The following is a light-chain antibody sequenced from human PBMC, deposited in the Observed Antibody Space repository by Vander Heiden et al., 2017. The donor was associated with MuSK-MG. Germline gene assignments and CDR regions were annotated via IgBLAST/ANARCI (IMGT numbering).Light chain of an antibody. Sequence: DIQMTQSPSTLSASVGDRVTITCRASQSISTWLAWYQQKPGKAPKLLTYKASSLESGVPSRFSGSGSGTEFTFTISSLQPDDFATYHCQHYHSYPYTFGQGTKLEIK. V-gene: IGKV1-5*03. CDR2: KAS. J-gene: IGKJ2*01. CDR1: QSISTW. CDR3: QHYHSYPYT.